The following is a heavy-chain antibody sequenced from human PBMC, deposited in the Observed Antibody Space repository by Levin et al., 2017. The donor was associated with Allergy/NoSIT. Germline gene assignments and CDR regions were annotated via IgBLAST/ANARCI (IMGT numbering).Heavy chain of an antibody. J-gene: IGHJ4*02. Sequence: GESLKISCAASGFALSPYAMTWVRQAPGKGVEWVSSISGSGAITYYADSVKGRFTISRENSKNTLYLQMNSLRAEDTAIYYCAKTYYASGGYVPFDYWGQGTLVTVSS. CDR1: GFALSPYA. D-gene: IGHD3-10*01. CDR2: ISGSGAIT. V-gene: IGHV3-23*01. CDR3: AKTYYASGGYVPFDY.